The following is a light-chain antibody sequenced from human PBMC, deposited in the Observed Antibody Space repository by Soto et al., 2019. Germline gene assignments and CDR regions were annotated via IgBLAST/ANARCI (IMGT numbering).Light chain of an antibody. CDR2: GAS. CDR3: QQYNTWPAEIT. Sequence: EIVLRQSPATLSVSPGERATLSCRASESVSSNLAWYQQKPGQAPRLLISGASTRAAGIPARFSGSGSVTEFTRTISSLQSEESGGYYCQQYNTWPAEITFGQGTRLEIK. V-gene: IGKV3D-15*01. J-gene: IGKJ5*01. CDR1: ESVSSN.